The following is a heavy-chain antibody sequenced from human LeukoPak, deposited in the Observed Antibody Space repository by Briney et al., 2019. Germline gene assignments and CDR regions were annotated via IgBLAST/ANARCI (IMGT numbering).Heavy chain of an antibody. CDR2: INPNSGGT. CDR3: ARENSRGYSYGPPYFDY. V-gene: IGHV1-2*02. D-gene: IGHD5-18*01. Sequence: ASVKVSCTASGYTFTGYYMHWVRPAPGQGLEWMGWINPNSGGTNYAQKFQGRVTMTRDTSTSTVYMELSSLRSEDTAVYYCARENSRGYSYGPPYFDYWGQGTLVTVSS. J-gene: IGHJ4*02. CDR1: GYTFTGYY.